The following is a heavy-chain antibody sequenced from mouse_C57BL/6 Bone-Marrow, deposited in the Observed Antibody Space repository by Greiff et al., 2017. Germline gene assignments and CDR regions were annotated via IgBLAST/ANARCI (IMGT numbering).Heavy chain of an antibody. CDR2: IHPNSGST. CDR3: ARNRQLRLRFDY. Sequence: QVQLKQPGAELVKPGASVKLSCKASGYTFTSYWMHWVKQRPGQGLEWIGMIHPNSGSTNYNEKFKSKATLTVDKSSSTAYMQLSSLTSEDSAVYYCARNRQLRLRFDYWGQGTTLTVSS. D-gene: IGHD3-2*02. J-gene: IGHJ2*01. CDR1: GYTFTSYW. V-gene: IGHV1-64*01.